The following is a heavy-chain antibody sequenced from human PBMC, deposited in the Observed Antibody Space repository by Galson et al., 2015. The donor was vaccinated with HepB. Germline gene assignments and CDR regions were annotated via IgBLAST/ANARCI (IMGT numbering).Heavy chain of an antibody. D-gene: IGHD6-6*01. CDR2: ISYDGINK. J-gene: IGHJ4*02. Sequence: SLRLACAASGFTLGSFAMHWVRQAPGKGLEWVAVISYDGINKYYADSVKGRFTISRDNSKNTLYLQMNSLRAEDTAVYYCAKGLEYTISSGPSGYWGQGTLVTVSS. CDR1: GFTLGSFA. CDR3: AKGLEYTISSGPSGY. V-gene: IGHV3-30*18.